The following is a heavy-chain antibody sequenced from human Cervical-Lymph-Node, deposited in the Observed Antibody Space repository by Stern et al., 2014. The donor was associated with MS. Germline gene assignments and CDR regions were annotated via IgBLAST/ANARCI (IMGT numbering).Heavy chain of an antibody. CDR1: GYNFIDYY. D-gene: IGHD2-15*01. V-gene: IGHV1-2*02. CDR2: INPHTGDT. CDR3: TRGRGTLLYLH. J-gene: IGHJ4*02. Sequence: VQLEESGAALRKPGASVEVSCEASGYNFIDYYIHWVRQAPGQGLEWVGWINPHTGDTRYAQKFLGRVAMTRDTSINTAYLELNSLTSDDTAFYYCTRGRGTLLYLHWGQGTLITVS.